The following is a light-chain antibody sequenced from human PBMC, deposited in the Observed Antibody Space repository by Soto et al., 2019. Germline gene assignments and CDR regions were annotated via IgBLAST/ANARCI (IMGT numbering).Light chain of an antibody. CDR2: GAS. J-gene: IGKJ2*01. V-gene: IGKV3-15*01. CDR3: KQYNNWPPIT. CDR1: QSVSSN. Sequence: EIVMTQSPATLSVSPGERATLSCRASQSVSSNLAWYQQKPGQAPRLLIYGASTRATGIPARFSGSGSGTEFPLTICSLQSEDFAFYYCKQYNNWPPITFGQGTKLEIK.